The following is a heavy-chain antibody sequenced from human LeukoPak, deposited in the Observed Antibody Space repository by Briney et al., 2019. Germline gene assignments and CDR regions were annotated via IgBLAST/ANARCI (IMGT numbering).Heavy chain of an antibody. V-gene: IGHV1-24*01. CDR2: FDPEDGET. Sequence: GASVKVSCKVSGYTLTELSMHWVRQAPGKGLEWMGGFDPEDGETIYAQKFQGRVTMTEDTSTDTAYMELSSLRSDDTAVYYCARDLDSSGYYRSDAFDIWGQGTMVTVSS. J-gene: IGHJ3*02. CDR3: ARDLDSSGYYRSDAFDI. D-gene: IGHD3-22*01. CDR1: GYTLTELS.